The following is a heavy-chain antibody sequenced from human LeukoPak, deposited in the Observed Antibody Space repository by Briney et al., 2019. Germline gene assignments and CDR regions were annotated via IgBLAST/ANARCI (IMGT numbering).Heavy chain of an antibody. CDR3: ARARNEILAGYYPFDY. V-gene: IGHV4-4*02. J-gene: IGHJ4*02. CDR1: GGSISSNNW. CDR2: IYHSGNT. D-gene: IGHD3-9*01. Sequence: SETESLTCTVSGGSISSNNWWSWVRLPPGKGLEWIGEIYHSGNTNYNPSLKIRATISGDKSKNQFSLRLSSVTAADTAVYYCARARNEILAGYYPFDYWGQGTLVIVS.